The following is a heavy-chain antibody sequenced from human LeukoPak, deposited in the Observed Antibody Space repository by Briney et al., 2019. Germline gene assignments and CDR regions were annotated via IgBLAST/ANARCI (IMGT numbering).Heavy chain of an antibody. CDR3: ARDSSGDYAVDY. Sequence: GRSLRLSCAASGFTFSSHAIHWVRQAAGKGLEWVAFISYDGSKNYYADSVKGRFTISRDNSRNTLYLQMNSLRAEDTAVYYCARDSSGDYAVDYWGQGTLVSVSS. D-gene: IGHD4-17*01. CDR2: ISYDGSKN. V-gene: IGHV3-30*04. J-gene: IGHJ4*02. CDR1: GFTFSSHA.